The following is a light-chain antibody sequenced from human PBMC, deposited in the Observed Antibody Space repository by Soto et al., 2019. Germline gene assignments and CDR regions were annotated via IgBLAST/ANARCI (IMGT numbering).Light chain of an antibody. CDR2: DVT. J-gene: IGLJ2*01. CDR1: SSDIGGYNF. V-gene: IGLV2-14*01. CDR3: SSYTSTTTLVV. Sequence: SALTQPASVSESPGQSITIPCTGTSSDIGGYNFVSWYQQYPGNAPKLLIYDVTNRPSGVSNRFSGSKSGNTASLTISGLQAEDEAIYYCSSYTSTTTLVVFGGGTKVTVL.